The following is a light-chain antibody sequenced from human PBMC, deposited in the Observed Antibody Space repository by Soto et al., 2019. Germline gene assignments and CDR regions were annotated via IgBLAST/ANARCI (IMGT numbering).Light chain of an antibody. CDR3: QQYDNWPLT. Sequence: LMTQSPATLSLSPGERVTLSWRASQSVGSNLAWYQQKTGLAPRVLIYDESTRATVIPDRFSGSGSGTELNLTISRLKSEDFAVYYCQQYDNWPLTCGGGTKVDIK. V-gene: IGKV3-15*01. CDR1: QSVGSN. CDR2: DES. J-gene: IGKJ4*01.